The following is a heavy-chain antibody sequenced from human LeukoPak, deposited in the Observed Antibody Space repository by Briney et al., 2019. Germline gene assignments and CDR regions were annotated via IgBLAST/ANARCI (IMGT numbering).Heavy chain of an antibody. CDR2: INHSGST. CDR1: GGSFSGYY. D-gene: IGHD3-9*01. Sequence: SGTLSLTCAVYGGSFSGYYWSWIRQPPGKGLEWIGEINHSGSTNYNPSLKSRVTISVDTSKNQFSLKLSSVTAADTAVYYCARGTRFYDILTGYKYNWFDPWGQGTLVTVSS. V-gene: IGHV4-34*01. CDR3: ARGTRFYDILTGYKYNWFDP. J-gene: IGHJ5*02.